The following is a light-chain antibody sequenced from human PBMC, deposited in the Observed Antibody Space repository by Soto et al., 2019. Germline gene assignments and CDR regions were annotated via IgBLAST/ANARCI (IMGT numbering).Light chain of an antibody. J-gene: IGKJ2*01. CDR2: AAS. V-gene: IGKV3-20*01. Sequence: EIVLMQSPGTLSLSPGERATLSCRASQYMTRTYIAWYQQKPGQAPRLLIYAASNRATGIPDKFSGSGSGADYSLTISRLEPEDSAVYYCHQYDKAPQTFXQGTKVDIK. CDR3: HQYDKAPQT. CDR1: QYMTRTY.